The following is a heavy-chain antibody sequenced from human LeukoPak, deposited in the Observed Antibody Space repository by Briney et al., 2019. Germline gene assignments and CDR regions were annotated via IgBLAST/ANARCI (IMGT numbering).Heavy chain of an antibody. V-gene: IGHV4-61*02. CDR1: GGSISSGSYY. CDR2: IYTSGST. CDR3: AQGYYDSRSTKGGNWFDP. Sequence: SETLSLTCTVSGGSISSGSYYWSWIRQPAGKGLEWIGRIYTSGSTDYNPSLKSRVTISVDTSKNQFSLKLSSVTAADTAVYYCAQGYYDSRSTKGGNWFDPWGQGTLVTVSS. J-gene: IGHJ5*02. D-gene: IGHD3-22*01.